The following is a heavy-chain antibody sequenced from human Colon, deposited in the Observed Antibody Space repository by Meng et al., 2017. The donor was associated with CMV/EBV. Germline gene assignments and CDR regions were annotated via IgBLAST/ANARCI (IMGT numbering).Heavy chain of an antibody. CDR2: IYSDGKT. J-gene: IGHJ4*02. CDR3: AREGYSNGWCYLDY. Sequence: VHWVESGGNVVQPGGSLRLSCAASGLTVSSNYMSWVRQAPGKGLEWVSLIYSDGKTYYADSVKGRFTISRDNSKNTLYLQMNSLRDEDTAVYYCAREGYSNGWCYLDYRGQGTLVTVSS. CDR1: GLTVSSNY. V-gene: IGHV3-66*01. D-gene: IGHD6-19*01.